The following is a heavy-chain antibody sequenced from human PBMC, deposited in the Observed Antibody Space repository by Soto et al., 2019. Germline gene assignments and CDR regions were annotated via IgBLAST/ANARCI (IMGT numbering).Heavy chain of an antibody. CDR3: AMWVDIVSTTNDAFDV. Sequence: EVQLGESGGGLVKPGGSLRFSCAASGFNFTSHSMNCVRQAPGKGLEWVSSISRTSNYRYYADSVKGRFTISRDNAKNSLYLQMNSLRAEDTAVFYCAMWVDIVSTTNDAFDVWGQGAVVSVSS. J-gene: IGHJ3*01. CDR2: ISRTSNYR. V-gene: IGHV3-21*01. D-gene: IGHD5-12*01. CDR1: GFNFTSHS.